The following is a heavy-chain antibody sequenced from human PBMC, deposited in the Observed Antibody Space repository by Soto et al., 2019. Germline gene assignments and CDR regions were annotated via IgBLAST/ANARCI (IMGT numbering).Heavy chain of an antibody. J-gene: IGHJ5*02. CDR2: ISSSSSTI. V-gene: IGHV3-48*02. D-gene: IGHD3-3*01. Sequence: PGGSLRLSCAASGFTCSSYSMNLVRQAPGKGLEWVSYISSSSSTIYYADSVKGRFTISRDNAKNSLYLQMNSLRDEDTAVYYCARESRFLEWLSLNWFDPWGQGP. CDR1: GFTCSSYS. CDR3: ARESRFLEWLSLNWFDP.